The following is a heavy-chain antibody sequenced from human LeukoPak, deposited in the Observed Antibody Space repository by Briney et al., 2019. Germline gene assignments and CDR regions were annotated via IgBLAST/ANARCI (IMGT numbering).Heavy chain of an antibody. D-gene: IGHD3-3*01. CDR1: GFTFSSYA. J-gene: IGHJ3*02. V-gene: IGHV3-21*01. CDR2: ISSSSSYI. Sequence: PGGSLRLSCAASGFTFSSYAMHWVRQAPGKGLEWVSSISSSSSYIYYADSVKGRFTISRDNAKNSLYLQMNSLRAEDTAVYYCARYKKTLQYDFWSGHDAFDIWGQGTMVTVSS. CDR3: ARYKKTLQYDFWSGHDAFDI.